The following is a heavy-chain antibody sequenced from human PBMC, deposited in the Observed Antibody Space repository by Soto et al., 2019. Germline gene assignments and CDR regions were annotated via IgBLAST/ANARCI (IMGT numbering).Heavy chain of an antibody. CDR2: IDPGDSYS. Sequence: GESLKISCXGSGYDFTKYWITWVRQVPGKGLEWMARIDPGDSYSDYSPSFRGHVTMSIDKSTSTAHLQWTSLRTSDTAIYYCARLDRPTVAGTCNNWGQGTQVTVSS. D-gene: IGHD6-19*01. CDR1: GYDFTKYW. CDR3: ARLDRPTVAGTCNN. J-gene: IGHJ4*02. V-gene: IGHV5-10-1*01.